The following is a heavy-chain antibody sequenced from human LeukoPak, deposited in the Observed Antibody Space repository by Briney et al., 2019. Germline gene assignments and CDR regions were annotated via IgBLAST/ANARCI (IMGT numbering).Heavy chain of an antibody. V-gene: IGHV3-48*03. J-gene: IGHJ4*02. Sequence: GGSLRLSCAASGFTFSSYEMNWVRQAPGKGLEWGSYISSSGSTIYYADSVKGRFTISRDNAKNSLYLQMNSLRAEDTAVHYCARKNYYDSSSIDYWGQGTLVTVSS. CDR2: ISSSGSTI. CDR1: GFTFSSYE. CDR3: ARKNYYDSSSIDY. D-gene: IGHD3-22*01.